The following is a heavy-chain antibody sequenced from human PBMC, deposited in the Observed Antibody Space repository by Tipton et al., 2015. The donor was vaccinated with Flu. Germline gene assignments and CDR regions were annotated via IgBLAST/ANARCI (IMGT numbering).Heavy chain of an antibody. V-gene: IGHV4-59*11. D-gene: IGHD3-16*01. J-gene: IGHJ3*02. CDR3: AREWGDAFDI. CDR2: IYYSGSI. Sequence: TLSLTCTVSVGSISSHYWSWIRQPPGKGLEWIGYIYYSGSISYNPSLKSRVTISVDTSKNQFSLKLSSVTAADTAVYYCAREWGDAFDIWGQGTMVTVSS. CDR1: VGSISSHY.